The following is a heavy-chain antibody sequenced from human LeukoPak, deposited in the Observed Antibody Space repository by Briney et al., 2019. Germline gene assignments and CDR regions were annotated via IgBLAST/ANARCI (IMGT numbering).Heavy chain of an antibody. CDR2: IYYSGST. CDR1: GGSISSYY. CDR3: ARRYRGYCSSTSCPIDY. V-gene: IGHV4-39*01. Sequence: PSETLSLTCTVSGGSISSYYWGWIRQPPEKGLEWIGSIYYSGSTYYNPSLKSRVTISVDTSKNQFSLKLSSVTAADTAVYYCARRYRGYCSSTSCPIDYWGQGTLVTVSS. D-gene: IGHD2-2*01. J-gene: IGHJ4*02.